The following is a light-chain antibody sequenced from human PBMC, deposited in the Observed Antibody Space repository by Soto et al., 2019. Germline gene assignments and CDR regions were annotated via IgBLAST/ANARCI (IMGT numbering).Light chain of an antibody. CDR2: EVS. J-gene: IGLJ2*01. Sequence: QSVLTQPASVSGSPGQSITISCTGTSSDVGGYNYVSWYQQHPGKAPKLMIYEVSNRPSGVSNRFSGSKSGNTASLTISGLQAEDEADYYCSSYTSSRHVVSGGGTKVTVL. V-gene: IGLV2-14*01. CDR1: SSDVGGYNY. CDR3: SSYTSSRHVV.